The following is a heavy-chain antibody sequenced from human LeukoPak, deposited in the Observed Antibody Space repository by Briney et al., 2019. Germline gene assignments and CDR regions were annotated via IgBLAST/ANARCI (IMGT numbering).Heavy chain of an antibody. CDR2: IYSGGST. Sequence: PGGSLRLSCAASGFTVSSNYMSWVRQAPGKGLEWVAVIYSGGSTYYEDSVKGRFTISSDNSKNKLHLQMKSLRAEDTAVYYCARERKFYYDSSGYYSAFGYWGQGTLVTVSS. J-gene: IGHJ4*02. D-gene: IGHD3-22*01. CDR1: GFTVSSNY. CDR3: ARERKFYYDSSGYYSAFGY. V-gene: IGHV3-66*01.